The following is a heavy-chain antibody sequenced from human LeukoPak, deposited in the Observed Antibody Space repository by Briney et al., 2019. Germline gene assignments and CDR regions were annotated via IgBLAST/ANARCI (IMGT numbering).Heavy chain of an antibody. D-gene: IGHD3-22*01. V-gene: IGHV4-4*07. CDR3: ASLTYYYDSSGYYDWYFQH. J-gene: IGHJ1*01. CDR2: IYTSGST. CDR1: GGSISSYY. Sequence: SETLSLTCTVSGGSISSYYWSWFRQPAGKGLEWIGRIYTSGSTNYNPSLKSRVTMSVDTSKDQFSLKLSSVTAADTAVYYCASLTYYYDSSGYYDWYFQHWGQGTLVTVSS.